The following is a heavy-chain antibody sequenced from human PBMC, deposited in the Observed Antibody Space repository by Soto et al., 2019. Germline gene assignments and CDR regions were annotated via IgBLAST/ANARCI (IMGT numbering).Heavy chain of an antibody. Sequence: QVQLVQSGAEVKMPGSSVKVSCKASGGAFSSYAISWVRQAPGQGLEWMGGIIPIFDSPNYAQTFQGRVTITANKSTSTAYMELRSLRSEDTAMYYCAPPGYMSGWYGAIWGQGTMVTVSS. CDR1: GGAFSSYA. V-gene: IGHV1-69*14. D-gene: IGHD6-19*01. CDR2: IIPIFDSP. CDR3: APPGYMSGWYGAI. J-gene: IGHJ3*02.